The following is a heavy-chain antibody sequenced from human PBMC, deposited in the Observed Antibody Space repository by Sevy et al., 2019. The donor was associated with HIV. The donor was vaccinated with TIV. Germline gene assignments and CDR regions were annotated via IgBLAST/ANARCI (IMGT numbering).Heavy chain of an antibody. Sequence: GGSLRLSCAASGFTFSSYSMNWVRQAPGKGLEWVSYISSSSSTIYYADSVKGRFTISRDNAKNSLYLQMNSLRAEDTAVYYYARDLYYDILTGYMSRGAFDIWGQGTMVTVSS. D-gene: IGHD3-9*01. J-gene: IGHJ3*02. V-gene: IGHV3-48*01. CDR3: ARDLYYDILTGYMSRGAFDI. CDR2: ISSSSSTI. CDR1: GFTFSSYS.